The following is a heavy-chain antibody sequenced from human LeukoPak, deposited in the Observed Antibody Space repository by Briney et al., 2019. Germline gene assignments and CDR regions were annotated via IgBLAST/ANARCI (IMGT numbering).Heavy chain of an antibody. CDR1: VGSFTTYI. J-gene: IGHJ4*02. V-gene: IGHV1-69*05. D-gene: IGHD1-1*01. Sequence: SAKVSCKASVGSFTTYIITWVRQAPGQGLEWVGRIVPVSGTTQYAQNFQGRVTITTDESASTAYMELNSLRPEDTAVYYCARELGSTGSSVYWGQGTLVTVSS. CDR3: ARELGSTGSSVY. CDR2: IVPVSGTT.